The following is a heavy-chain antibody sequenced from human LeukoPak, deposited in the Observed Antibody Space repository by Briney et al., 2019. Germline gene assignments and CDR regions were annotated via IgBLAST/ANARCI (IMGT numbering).Heavy chain of an antibody. D-gene: IGHD4-17*01. CDR2: IYHSGST. V-gene: IGHV4-38-2*02. Sequence: SETLSLTCTVSGYSISSGYYWGWIRQPPGKGLEWIGSIYHSGSTYYNPSLKSRVTISVDTSKNQFSLKLSSVTAADTAVYYCARETYGDYSLTYYMDVWGKGTTVTGSS. CDR3: ARETYGDYSLTYYMDV. CDR1: GYSISSGYY. J-gene: IGHJ6*03.